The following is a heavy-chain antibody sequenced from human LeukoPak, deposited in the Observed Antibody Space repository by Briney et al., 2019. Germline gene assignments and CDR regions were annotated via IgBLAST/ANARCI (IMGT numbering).Heavy chain of an antibody. CDR1: GGSISSYY. D-gene: IGHD3-22*01. Sequence: SETLSLTCTVSGGSISSYYGSWIRQPPGKGLEWIGSIYNSGSTYYNPSLKSRVTLSVDTSKNRFSLKLTSLTPATTPVYFCASDGAYDSGAFHFWGQGTMVTVSS. CDR2: IYNSGST. V-gene: IGHV4-59*04. CDR3: ASDGAYDSGAFHF. J-gene: IGHJ3*01.